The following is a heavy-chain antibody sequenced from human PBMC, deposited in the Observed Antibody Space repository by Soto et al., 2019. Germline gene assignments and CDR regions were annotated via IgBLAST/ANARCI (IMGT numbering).Heavy chain of an antibody. V-gene: IGHV4-31*03. CDR3: ARTSRISISAVVKYYYYYYDMDV. CDR1: GGSISSGGYY. D-gene: IGHD3-3*01. J-gene: IGHJ6*02. CDR2: TYYSGTT. Sequence: QVKLQESGPGLVKPSQTLSLTCTVSGGSISSGGYYWSWIRQHPGKGLEWVGYTYYSGTTYYNPSLKSRVSISLELSKNQFSLKLSSVTAADTAVYYCARTSRISISAVVKYYYYYYDMDVWGQGTTVTVSS.